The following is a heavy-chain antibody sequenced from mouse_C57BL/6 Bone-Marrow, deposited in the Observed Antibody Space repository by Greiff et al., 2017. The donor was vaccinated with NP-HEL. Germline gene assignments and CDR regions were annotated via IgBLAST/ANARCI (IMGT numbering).Heavy chain of an antibody. V-gene: IGHV1-55*01. Sequence: QVQLQQPGAELVKPGASVKMSCKASGYTFTSYWITWVKQRPGQGLEWIGDIYPGSGSTNYNEKFKSKATLTVDTSSSTAYMQLSSLTSEDSAVYYCARSEKLYYAAFAYWGQGTLVTVSA. CDR3: ARSEKLYYAAFAY. J-gene: IGHJ3*01. CDR2: IYPGSGST. D-gene: IGHD1-1*01. CDR1: GYTFTSYW.